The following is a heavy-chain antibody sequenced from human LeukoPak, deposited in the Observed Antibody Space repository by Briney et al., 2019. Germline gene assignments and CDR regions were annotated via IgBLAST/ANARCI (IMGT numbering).Heavy chain of an antibody. V-gene: IGHV4-59*11. D-gene: IGHD6-19*01. J-gene: IGHJ4*02. CDR1: GGSISSHY. CDR2: IYYSGST. Sequence: SETLSLTCTVSGGSISSHYWSWIRQPPGKGLEWIGYIYYSGSTNYNPSLKSRVTISVDTSKNQFSLKLSSVTAADTAVYYCAASIAVAGLSFDYWGQGTLVTVSS. CDR3: AASIAVAGLSFDY.